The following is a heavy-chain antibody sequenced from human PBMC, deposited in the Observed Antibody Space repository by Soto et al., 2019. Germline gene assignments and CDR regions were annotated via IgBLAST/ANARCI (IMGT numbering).Heavy chain of an antibody. V-gene: IGHV4-39*01. CDR1: GGSISSSSYY. D-gene: IGHD1-26*01. J-gene: IGHJ4*02. CDR3: ARRPPNPMRPGWDLYFDY. Sequence: QLQLQESGPGLVKPSETLSLTCTVSGGSISSSSYYWGWIRQPPGKGLEWIGSIYYSGSTYYNPSLRSRVTISVDTSKNQFSLKLSSVTAADTAVYYCARRPPNPMRPGWDLYFDYWGQGTLVTVSS. CDR2: IYYSGST.